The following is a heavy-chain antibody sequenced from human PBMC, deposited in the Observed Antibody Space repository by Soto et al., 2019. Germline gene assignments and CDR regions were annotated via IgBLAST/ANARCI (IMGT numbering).Heavy chain of an antibody. CDR3: AREYQLLDNWFDP. V-gene: IGHV4-30-4*02. D-gene: IGHD2-2*01. CDR1: GASMSSDAYY. Sequence: LTWTFPGASMSSDAYYWRCIRQPPGKGLEWIGYIYYSGSTYYNPSLKSRVTISVDTSKNQFSMKLSSVTAAETAVYYCAREYQLLDNWFDPWGQGTLVTVSS. CDR2: IYYSGST. J-gene: IGHJ5*02.